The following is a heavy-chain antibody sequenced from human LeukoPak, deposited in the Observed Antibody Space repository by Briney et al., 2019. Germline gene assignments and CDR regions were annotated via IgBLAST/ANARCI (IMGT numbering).Heavy chain of an antibody. J-gene: IGHJ3*01. D-gene: IGHD6-19*01. CDR3: ARAVAGTRNAFDL. Sequence: GRSLRLSCAASGFIFDDYAMHWVRQAPGKGLAWVSGISWNSGSIAYADSVKGRFTISRDNAKNSLYLQMNSLIAEDTAVYYCARAVAGTRNAFDLWGQGTMVTVSS. CDR1: GFIFDDYA. CDR2: ISWNSGSI. V-gene: IGHV3-9*01.